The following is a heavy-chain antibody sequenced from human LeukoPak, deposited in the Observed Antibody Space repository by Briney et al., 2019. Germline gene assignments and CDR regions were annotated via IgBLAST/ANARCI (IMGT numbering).Heavy chain of an antibody. CDR1: GFTFSSYA. J-gene: IGHJ3*02. V-gene: IGHV3-30-3*01. CDR3: ARDGGTIFGVVRLGFFDI. D-gene: IGHD3-3*01. CDR2: ISYDGSNK. Sequence: GGSLRLSCAASGFTFSSYAMHWVRQAPGKGLEWVAVISYDGSNKYYADSVKGRFTISRDNSKNTLYLQMNSLRAEDTAVYYCARDGGTIFGVVRLGFFDIWGQGTMVTV.